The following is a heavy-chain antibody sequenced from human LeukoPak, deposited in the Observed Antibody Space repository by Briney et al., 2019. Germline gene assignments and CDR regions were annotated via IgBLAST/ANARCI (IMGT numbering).Heavy chain of an antibody. Sequence: SETLSLTCAVYGGSFSGYYWSWIRQPPGKGLEWIGEINHSGSTNYNPSLKSRVTISVDTSKNQFSLKLSSVTAADTAVYYCAGAVVGGFDYWGQGTLVTVSS. V-gene: IGHV4-34*01. CDR2: INHSGST. J-gene: IGHJ4*02. CDR1: GGSFSGYY. D-gene: IGHD6-19*01. CDR3: AGAVVGGFDY.